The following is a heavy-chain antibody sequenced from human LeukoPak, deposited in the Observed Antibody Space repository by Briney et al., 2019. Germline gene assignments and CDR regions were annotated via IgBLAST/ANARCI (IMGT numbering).Heavy chain of an antibody. Sequence: PGGSLRLSCAASGFTFSSYWMHWVRQAPGKGLVWVSRINSDGSSTSYADSVKGRFTISRDNAKNTLYLQMNSLRAEDTAVYYCARGGDYGSGSFRWRHFDSWGQGTLVTVSS. J-gene: IGHJ4*02. V-gene: IGHV3-74*01. CDR3: ARGGDYGSGSFRWRHFDS. CDR1: GFTFSSYW. D-gene: IGHD3-10*01. CDR2: INSDGSST.